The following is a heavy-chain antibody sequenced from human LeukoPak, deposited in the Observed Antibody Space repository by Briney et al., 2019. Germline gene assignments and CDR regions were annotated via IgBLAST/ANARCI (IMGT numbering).Heavy chain of an antibody. D-gene: IGHD3-3*01. CDR1: GGSISSYY. J-gene: IGHJ6*03. V-gene: IGHV4-4*09. CDR3: ARLTWDWSRPIFRDYYMDV. Sequence: SETLSLTSTVSGGSISSYYRSWIPQPPGKGLEWIWYIYTSGSTTYNPSLNSRVTLSVDTSKNQFSLKLSSVTAADTVVYYCARLTWDWSRPIFRDYYMDVWGKGATVTVSS. CDR2: IYTSGST.